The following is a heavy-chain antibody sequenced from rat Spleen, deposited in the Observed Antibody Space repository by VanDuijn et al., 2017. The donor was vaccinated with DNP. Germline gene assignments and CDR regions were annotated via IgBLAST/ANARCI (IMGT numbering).Heavy chain of an antibody. CDR1: GFTFNYYW. V-gene: IGHV5-31*01. J-gene: IGHJ4*01. CDR3: ARVGDFHDGGDGDVLDA. CDR2: ISASGGST. Sequence: EVQLVESGGDLVQPGRSLKLSCVASGFTFNYYWMAWIRQVPGKGLEWVASISASGGSTSYRDSVKGRFTISRDDAKNTLSLQMNSLRSEVTVIYYCARVGDFHDGGDGDVLDAWGQGTSVTVSS. D-gene: IGHD1-12*02.